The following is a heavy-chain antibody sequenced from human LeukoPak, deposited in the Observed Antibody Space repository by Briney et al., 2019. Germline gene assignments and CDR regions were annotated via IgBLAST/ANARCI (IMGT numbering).Heavy chain of an antibody. CDR3: ARHPGYSAYDYGVYYFDY. CDR1: GGSISSSNYY. D-gene: IGHD5-12*01. V-gene: IGHV4-39*01. Sequence: SETLSLTCTVSGGSISSSNYYWDWIRQPPGKGLERIGNVYYTGSTYYSPSRKSRVTISVDTSKNQFSLRLSSVTAADTAVLYCARHPGYSAYDYGVYYFDYWGQGALVTVSS. CDR2: VYYTGST. J-gene: IGHJ4*02.